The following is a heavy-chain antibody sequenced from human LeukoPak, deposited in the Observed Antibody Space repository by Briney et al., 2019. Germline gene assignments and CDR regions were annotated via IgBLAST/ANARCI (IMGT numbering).Heavy chain of an antibody. V-gene: IGHV3-7*01. Sequence: GGSLRLSCAASGFTFSSSWMSWVRQAPGKGLEWVANIKQDGSEKSYVDSVKGRFTISRDDAKTSLYLQMVSLRAEDTAVYYCVKDLRGPEGFWGQGTLVIVSS. CDR2: IKQDGSEK. D-gene: IGHD2-2*01. CDR3: VKDLRGPEGF. CDR1: GFTFSSSW. J-gene: IGHJ4*02.